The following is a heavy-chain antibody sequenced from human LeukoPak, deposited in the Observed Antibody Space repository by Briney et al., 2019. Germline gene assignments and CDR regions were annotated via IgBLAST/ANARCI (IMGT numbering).Heavy chain of an antibody. CDR2: IYYSGST. CDR3: AREAHYYDSSGYYLWFDP. D-gene: IGHD3-22*01. CDR1: GGSISSYY. V-gene: IGHV4-59*01. J-gene: IGHJ5*02. Sequence: SETLSLTCTVSGGSISSYYWSWIRQPPGKGLEWIGYIYYSGSTNYNPSLKSRVTISVDTSKNQFSLELSSVTAADTAVYYCAREAHYYDSSGYYLWFDPWGQGTLVTVSS.